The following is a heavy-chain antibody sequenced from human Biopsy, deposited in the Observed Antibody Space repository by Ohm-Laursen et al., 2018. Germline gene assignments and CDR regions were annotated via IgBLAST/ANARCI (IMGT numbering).Heavy chain of an antibody. J-gene: IGHJ6*02. Sequence: SSLRLSCAASGFTLSSYGIHWVRQAPGKGLEWVAVIWYDGSNKYSADSVKGRFSISRDNSKNTVYLQMNSLRAADTAVYYCARDRYYGSESYYSHYNMDVWGQGTTVSVSS. CDR1: GFTLSSYG. D-gene: IGHD3-10*01. V-gene: IGHV3-33*08. CDR3: ARDRYYGSESYYSHYNMDV. CDR2: IWYDGSNK.